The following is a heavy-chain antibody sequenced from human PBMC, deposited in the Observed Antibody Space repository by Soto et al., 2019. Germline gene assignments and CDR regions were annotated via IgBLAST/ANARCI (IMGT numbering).Heavy chain of an antibody. CDR3: ARDSDTPYYFDY. Sequence: GASVKVSCKASGGTFSSNTISWVRQAPGQGLEWMGRIIPILGIANYARKFQGRVTITADKSTSTAYMELSSLRSEDTAVYYCARDSDTPYYFDYWGQGTLVTVSS. V-gene: IGHV1-69*04. CDR2: IIPILGIA. J-gene: IGHJ4*02. CDR1: GGTFSSNT.